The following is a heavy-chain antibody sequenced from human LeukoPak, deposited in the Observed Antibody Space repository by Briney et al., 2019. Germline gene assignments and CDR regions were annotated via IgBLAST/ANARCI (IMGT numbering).Heavy chain of an antibody. D-gene: IGHD6-13*01. CDR3: AHSPDTGYSSSWCFDY. Sequence: GGSLRLSCAASGFTFSSYAMSWVRQAPGKGLEWVSAISGSGGSTYYADSVKGRFTISRDNSKNTLYLQMNSLRAEDTAVYYCAHSPDTGYSSSWCFDYWGQGTLVTVSS. CDR1: GFTFSSYA. J-gene: IGHJ4*02. V-gene: IGHV3-23*01. CDR2: ISGSGGST.